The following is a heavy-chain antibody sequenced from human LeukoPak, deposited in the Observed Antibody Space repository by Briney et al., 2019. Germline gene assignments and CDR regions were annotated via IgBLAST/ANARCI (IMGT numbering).Heavy chain of an antibody. Sequence: PLETLSLTCTVSGDSISNRFYYWGWIRQPPGKGLEWIGSIYYSGSTYYNPSLKSRVTISVDTSKNQFSLKLSSVTAADTAVYYCARHQGRVTNFDYWGQGTLSASPQ. CDR2: IYYSGST. CDR3: ARHQGRVTNFDY. D-gene: IGHD3-3*01. J-gene: IGHJ4*02. V-gene: IGHV4-39*01. CDR1: GDSISNRFYY.